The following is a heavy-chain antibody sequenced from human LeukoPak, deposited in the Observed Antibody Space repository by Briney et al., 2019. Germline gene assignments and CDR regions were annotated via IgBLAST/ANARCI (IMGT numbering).Heavy chain of an antibody. CDR1: GYSFTSYW. V-gene: IGHV5-51*01. J-gene: IGHJ4*02. CDR2: IYPGDSDT. CDR3: AQGYCSGGSCKAWAY. D-gene: IGHD2-15*01. Sequence: GESLKISCKGSGYSFTSYWIGWVRQMPGKGLEWMGIIYPGDSDTRYSPSFQGQVTISADKSISTAYLQWSSLKASDTAMYYCAQGYCSGGSCKAWAYWGQGTLVTVSS.